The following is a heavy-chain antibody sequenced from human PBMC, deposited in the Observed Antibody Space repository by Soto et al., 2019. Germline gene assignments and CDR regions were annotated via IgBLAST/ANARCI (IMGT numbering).Heavy chain of an antibody. CDR2: INHLETT. J-gene: IGHJ4*02. Sequence: QLQLHMSGSGLVKPSQTLSLTCTVSGASITYGAYSWSWIPQTPGKGLEWIGYINHLETTFYNPSFESGPTLSRERTKNQCSLHLKSMPAADRVVYFCARGGGFDSFDYCGQGILVTVSS. CDR3: ARGGGFDSFDY. CDR1: GASITYGAYS. D-gene: IGHD3-10*01. V-gene: IGHV4-30-2*01.